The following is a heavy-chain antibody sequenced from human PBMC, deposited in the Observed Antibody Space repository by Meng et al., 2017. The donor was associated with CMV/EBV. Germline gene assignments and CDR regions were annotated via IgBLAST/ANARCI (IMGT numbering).Heavy chain of an antibody. J-gene: IGHJ5*02. CDR2: IIPIFGTA. V-gene: IGHV1-69*05. Sequence: SVKVSCKASGGTFSSYAISWVRQAPGQGLEWMGGIIPIFGTANYAQKFQGRVTITTDESTSTAYMELSSLRSEDPAVYYCAIADGGLGHRFDPWGQGTLVTVSS. CDR1: GGTFSSYA. D-gene: IGHD3-10*01. CDR3: AIADGGLGHRFDP.